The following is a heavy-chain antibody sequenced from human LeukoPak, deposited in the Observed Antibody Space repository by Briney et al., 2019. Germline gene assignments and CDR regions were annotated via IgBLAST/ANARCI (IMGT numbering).Heavy chain of an antibody. CDR2: IYHSGSA. D-gene: IGHD3-10*02. CDR3: ARLYSGRFDY. V-gene: IGHV4-30-2*01. CDR1: GGSISSGGDY. Sequence: PSETLSLTCTVSGGSISSGGDYWSWIRQPPGKGLEWIGYIYHSGSAYYNPSLKSRVTISVDRSKNQFSLKLSSVTAADTAVYYCARLYSGRFDYWGQGTLVTVSS. J-gene: IGHJ4*02.